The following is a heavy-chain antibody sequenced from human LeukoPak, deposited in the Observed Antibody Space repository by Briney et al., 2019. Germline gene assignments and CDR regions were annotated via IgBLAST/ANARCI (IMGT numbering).Heavy chain of an antibody. J-gene: IGHJ3*01. CDR1: GFSFSSYW. CDR3: AREDYYGSGNYVAWGDAFDV. Sequence: GGSLRLSCEASGFSFSSYWMTWVRQAPGKGLEWVANIKQDGREKYYVDSVKGRFTISRDNAKMSVYLQMNSLRAEDTAVYYCAREDYYGSGNYVAWGDAFDVWGQGTTVTVSS. D-gene: IGHD3-10*01. V-gene: IGHV3-7*01. CDR2: IKQDGREK.